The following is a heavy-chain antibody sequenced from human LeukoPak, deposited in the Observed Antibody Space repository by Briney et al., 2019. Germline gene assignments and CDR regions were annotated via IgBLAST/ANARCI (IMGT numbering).Heavy chain of an antibody. J-gene: IGHJ4*02. D-gene: IGHD1-14*01. CDR2: IAYDGSRA. V-gene: IGHV3-33*01. CDR3: TRYNNDHFDY. CDR1: GLTFGGYG. Sequence: GGSLRLSCAGSGLTFGGYGMHWFRQTPGKGLEWVAVIAYDGSRAFYADSVKGRFTISRDNSKNTMSVQMDDLRAEDTAVYYCTRYNNDHFDYWGQGTLVTVSS.